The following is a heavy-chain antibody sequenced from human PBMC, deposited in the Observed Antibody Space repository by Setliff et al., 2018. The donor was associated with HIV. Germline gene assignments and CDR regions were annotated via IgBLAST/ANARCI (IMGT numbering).Heavy chain of an antibody. D-gene: IGHD1-26*01. CDR2: IYTCGNT. V-gene: IGHV4-4*07. Sequence: SETLSLTCTVSGGSISSHYWSWIRQPAGKGLEWIGRIYTCGNTNYNPSLNSRVTMSVDTSKNQFSLKLSSVTAADTAVYYCARDSELGLNYHYGMDVWGQGTTVTVSS. J-gene: IGHJ6*02. CDR3: ARDSELGLNYHYGMDV. CDR1: GGSISSHY.